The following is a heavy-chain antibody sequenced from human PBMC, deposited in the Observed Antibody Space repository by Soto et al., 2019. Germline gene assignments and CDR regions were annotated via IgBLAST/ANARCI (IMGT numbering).Heavy chain of an antibody. V-gene: IGHV1-24*01. J-gene: IGHJ6*02. D-gene: IGHD2-15*01. Sequence: QVPLVQSGAEVKKPGASVKVSCKVSGYTLTELSMHWVRQAPGKGLEWMGGFDPEDGETIYAQKFQGRVTMTEDTSTDTAYMELSSLRSEDTAVYYCATVGIYCSGGSCYSPYYYGMDVWGQGTTVTVSS. CDR3: ATVGIYCSGGSCYSPYYYGMDV. CDR2: FDPEDGET. CDR1: GYTLTELS.